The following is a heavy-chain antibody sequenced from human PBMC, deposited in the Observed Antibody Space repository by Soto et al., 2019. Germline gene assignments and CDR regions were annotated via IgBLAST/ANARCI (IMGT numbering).Heavy chain of an antibody. J-gene: IGHJ4*02. CDR1: GVSISDTSYY. V-gene: IGHV4-39*01. Sequence: QLQLQASGPRLVKPSETRSLTCNVSGVSISDTSYYWGWIRQPTGKGLEWIGTIYFNGNTFYNPSLKSRPTRSVDTSKSQFSLRLTSVTAADTAVCYCARQGSYWGQGTLVAVSS. CDR3: ARQGSY. CDR2: IYFNGNT.